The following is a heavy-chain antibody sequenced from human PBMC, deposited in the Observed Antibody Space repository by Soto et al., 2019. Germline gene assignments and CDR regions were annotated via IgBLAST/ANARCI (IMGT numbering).Heavy chain of an antibody. J-gene: IGHJ4*02. CDR2: MFYGVST. Sequence: SETLSLTCTVSGSSINSSGYYWGWIRQPPGKGLEWIGSMFYGVSTYYNPSLKSRVTISVDTSKNQFSLNPRSVTAADTAVYYCARLPSRHLVDYWGQGTLVTVS. D-gene: IGHD3-3*02. CDR3: ARLPSRHLVDY. V-gene: IGHV4-39*01. CDR1: GSSINSSGYY.